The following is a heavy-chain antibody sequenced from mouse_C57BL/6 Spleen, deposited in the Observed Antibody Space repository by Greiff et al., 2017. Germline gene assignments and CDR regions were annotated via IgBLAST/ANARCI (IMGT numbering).Heavy chain of an antibody. CDR3: TRDLYYYGSSPYYYSIDY. CDR2: ISSGGDYI. CDR1: GFTFSSYA. D-gene: IGHD1-1*01. V-gene: IGHV5-9-1*02. J-gene: IGHJ4*01. Sequence: EVKLVESGQGLVKPGGSLTLSCAASGFTFSSYAMSWVRQTPEKRLEWVAYISSGGDYIYYADAVKGRFTISRDNARNTLYLQMSSLTSEDTAMYYCTRDLYYYGSSPYYYSIDYWGQGTSVTVSS.